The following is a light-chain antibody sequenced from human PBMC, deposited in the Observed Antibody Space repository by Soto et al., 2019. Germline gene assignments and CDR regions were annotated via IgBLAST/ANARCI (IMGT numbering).Light chain of an antibody. Sequence: DIVMTQSPLSLSANVGDRVTITCRASQTVNSYLNWYQQKPGKAPKLLISAASTLQRGVPSRFSASGSGTDFVLTINSLRVEDFGTYYCQQSFVSPYTFGQGTKLEI. CDR1: QTVNSY. V-gene: IGKV1-39*01. J-gene: IGKJ2*01. CDR2: AAS. CDR3: QQSFVSPYT.